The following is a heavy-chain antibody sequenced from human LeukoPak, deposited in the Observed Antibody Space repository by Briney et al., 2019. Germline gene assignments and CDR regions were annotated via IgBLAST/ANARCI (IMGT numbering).Heavy chain of an antibody. D-gene: IGHD3-16*01. J-gene: IGHJ4*02. CDR3: ARVSRMMTVDY. Sequence: SETLSLTCTVSGGSISSYYWSWIRQPPGKGLEWIGYIYYSGSTNYNPSLKSRVTISVDTSKNQFSLKLSSVTAADTAVYYCARVSRMMTVDYWGQGTLVTVSS. V-gene: IGHV4-59*01. CDR1: GGSISSYY. CDR2: IYYSGST.